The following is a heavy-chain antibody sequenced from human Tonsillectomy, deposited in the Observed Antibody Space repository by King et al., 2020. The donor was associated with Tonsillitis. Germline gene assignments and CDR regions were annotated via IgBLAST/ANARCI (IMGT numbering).Heavy chain of an antibody. Sequence: QLVESGGGLVKPGGSLRLSCAASGFTFRDYFMSWMRQGSWEGLEWNSLINPSGNNPDYANAVRGRFTISRDNGKNSMFLEMNSLRGEDTGVYYCGREYWGAFDIWGQGTMVTVSS. J-gene: IGHJ3*02. CDR1: GFTFRDYF. D-gene: IGHD2-8*02. CDR3: GREYWGAFDI. CDR2: INPSGNNP. V-gene: IGHV3-11*06.